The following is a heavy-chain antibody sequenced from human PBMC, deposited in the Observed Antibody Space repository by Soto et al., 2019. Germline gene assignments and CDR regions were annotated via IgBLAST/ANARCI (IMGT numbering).Heavy chain of an antibody. J-gene: IGHJ6*02. CDR2: INHSGST. CDR3: ARGLTNVMRYFDWLDVPRMDV. CDR1: GGSFSGYY. V-gene: IGHV4-34*01. D-gene: IGHD3-9*01. Sequence: SETLSLTCAVYGGSFSGYYWSWIRQPPGKGLEWIGEINHSGSTNYNPSLKSRVTISVDTSKNQFSLKLSSVTAADTAVYYCARGLTNVMRYFDWLDVPRMDVWGQGTTVTVSS.